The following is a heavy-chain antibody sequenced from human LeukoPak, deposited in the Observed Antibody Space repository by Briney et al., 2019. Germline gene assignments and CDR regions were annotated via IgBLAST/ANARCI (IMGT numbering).Heavy chain of an antibody. D-gene: IGHD3-3*01. CDR2: ISAYNGNT. CDR1: GYTFTSYG. V-gene: IGHV1-18*01. CDR3: ARGYDFWSGYYPIPYYYYYMDV. Sequence: ASVKVSCKASGYTFTSYGISWVRQAPGQGLEWMGWISAYNGNTNYAQKLQGRVTMTTDTSTSTAYMELRSLRSDDTAVYYCARGYDFWSGYYPIPYYYYYMDVWGKGTTVTVSS. J-gene: IGHJ6*03.